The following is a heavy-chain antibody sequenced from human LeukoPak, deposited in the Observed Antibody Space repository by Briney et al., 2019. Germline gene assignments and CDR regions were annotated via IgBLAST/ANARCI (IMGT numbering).Heavy chain of an antibody. CDR1: GFTVSSNY. J-gene: IGHJ3*02. V-gene: IGHV3-66*02. CDR2: IYSGVST. CDR3: ARGHDAFDI. Sequence: GGSLRLSCAASGFTVSSNYMSWVRQAPGKGLEWVSVIYSGVSTYYVDSVKGRFTISRDNSKNTLYLQMNSLRADDTAVYYCARGHDAFDIWGQGTMATVSS.